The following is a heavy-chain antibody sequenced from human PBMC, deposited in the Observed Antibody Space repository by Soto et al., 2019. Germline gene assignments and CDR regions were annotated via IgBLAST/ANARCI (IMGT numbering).Heavy chain of an antibody. CDR3: ARGSTSRGWRPDS. D-gene: IGHD6-19*01. CDR1: GGSISNFY. J-gene: IGHJ4*02. CDR2: IYYTGST. V-gene: IGHV4-59*01. Sequence: SVTLCLPWTVSGGSISNFYCSWIRQPPGKGLEWIGYIYYTGSTSYNPSLKSRVTISVDTSKNQVSLPLTSVTAADTAVYYCARGSTSRGWRPDSWGQGIVVTVSS.